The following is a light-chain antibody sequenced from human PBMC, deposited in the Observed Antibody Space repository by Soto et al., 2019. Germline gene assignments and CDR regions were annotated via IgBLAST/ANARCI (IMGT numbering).Light chain of an antibody. V-gene: IGKV3-20*01. CDR1: QSVRSTH. Sequence: ERLFRQSKDPLTLAPGTRVDLGGRASQSVRSTHLAWYQQKPGRDHRLLIYGASSRATGIPDRFSGSGSGRDVTLQSGVVETPDLALDYRQHYGYLWTFGEGTKVDIK. CDR3: QHYGYLWT. J-gene: IGKJ1*01. CDR2: GAS.